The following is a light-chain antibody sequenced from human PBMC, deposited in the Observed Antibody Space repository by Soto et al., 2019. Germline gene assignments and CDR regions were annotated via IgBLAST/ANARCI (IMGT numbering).Light chain of an antibody. V-gene: IGKV3-20*01. CDR3: QQYGSSRWT. J-gene: IGKJ1*01. CDR1: QSVSSSY. Sequence: EIVLTQSPGTLSLSPGERATLSCRASQSVSSSYLAWYQQKPGQAPRLLIYGASSRATGFPDRFSGSGSGTQFTLTVSGLEAEDFAVYYCQQYGSSRWTFGQGAKVEIK. CDR2: GAS.